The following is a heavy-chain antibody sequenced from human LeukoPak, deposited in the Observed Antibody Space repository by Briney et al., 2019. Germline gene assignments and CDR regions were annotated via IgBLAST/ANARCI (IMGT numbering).Heavy chain of an antibody. CDR2: IYTSGST. CDR3: ARGRIAVAAFYYFDY. V-gene: IGHV4-4*07. Sequence: PSETLSLTCTVSGGSISSYYCSWIRQPAGKGLEWIGHIYTSGSTNYNPSVKSRVTMSVDTSKNQFSLKLSSVTAADTAVYYCARGRIAVAAFYYFDYWGQGTLVTVSS. J-gene: IGHJ4*02. D-gene: IGHD6-19*01. CDR1: GGSISSYY.